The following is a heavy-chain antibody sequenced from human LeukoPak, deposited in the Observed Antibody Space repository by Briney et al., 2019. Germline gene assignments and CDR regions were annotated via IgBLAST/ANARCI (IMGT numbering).Heavy chain of an antibody. CDR3: AKGLAVAGHFDY. Sequence: PGGSLRLSCAASGSSLSDYAMHWVRQAPGRGLEWVAVISNDGSNKYYADSVKGRFTISRDKSKNTLYLQMNSLRAEDTAVYYCAKGLAVAGHFDYWGQGTLVTVSS. V-gene: IGHV3-30-3*01. J-gene: IGHJ4*02. CDR2: ISNDGSNK. D-gene: IGHD6-19*01. CDR1: GSSLSDYA.